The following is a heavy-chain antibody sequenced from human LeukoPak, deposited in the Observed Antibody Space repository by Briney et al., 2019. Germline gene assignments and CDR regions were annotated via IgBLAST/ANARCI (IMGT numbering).Heavy chain of an antibody. Sequence: GGSLRLSCAGSGFTFSTYALTWVRQAPGKALEWVSSISGSGDSTYYADSVKGRFTISRDNSKNTLYLQMNSLRAEDTALYYCAKDKLGGSYFDYWGQGTLVTVSS. CDR2: ISGSGDST. V-gene: IGHV3-23*01. CDR1: GFTFSTYA. CDR3: AKDKLGGSYFDY. J-gene: IGHJ4*02. D-gene: IGHD3-16*01.